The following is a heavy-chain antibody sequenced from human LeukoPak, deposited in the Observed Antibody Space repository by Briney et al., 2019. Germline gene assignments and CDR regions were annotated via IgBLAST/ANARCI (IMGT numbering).Heavy chain of an antibody. V-gene: IGHV4-31*03. CDR1: GGSISGGGYY. J-gene: IGHJ4*02. Sequence: SETLSLTCTVSGGSISGGGYYSSWIRQHPGKGLEWIGYIYYSGSTYYNPPLKSRVTISVDTSKNQFSLKLSSVTAADTAVYYCAGMPYYYRPSGGVDYWGQGTLVTVSS. D-gene: IGHD2/OR15-2a*01. CDR2: IYYSGST. CDR3: AGMPYYYRPSGGVDY.